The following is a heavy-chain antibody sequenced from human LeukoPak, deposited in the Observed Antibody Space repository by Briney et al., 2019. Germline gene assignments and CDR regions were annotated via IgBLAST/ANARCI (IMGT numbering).Heavy chain of an antibody. CDR2: INGDGGSR. D-gene: IGHD1-26*01. Sequence: PGGSLRLSCAASGFTFSNYWMHWVRQAPGEGLVWVARINGDGGSRSYADSVKGRFTISRDNAKGILYLQMNSLRAGDTAVYYCASYTYGSYGLEYWGQGTLVTVSS. V-gene: IGHV3-74*01. CDR3: ASYTYGSYGLEY. J-gene: IGHJ4*02. CDR1: GFTFSNYW.